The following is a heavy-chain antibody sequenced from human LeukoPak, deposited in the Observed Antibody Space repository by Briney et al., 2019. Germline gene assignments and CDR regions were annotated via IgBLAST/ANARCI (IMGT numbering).Heavy chain of an antibody. CDR2: ISYDGSNK. CDR3: ARDRQLAFKDPFDY. Sequence: GGSLRLSCAASGFTFSSYAMHWVRQAPGKGLEGVAVISYDGSNKYYADSVKGRFTISRDNSKNTLYLQMNSLRAEDTAVYYCARDRQLAFKDPFDYWGQGTLVTVSS. V-gene: IGHV3-30-3*01. J-gene: IGHJ4*02. D-gene: IGHD6-13*01. CDR1: GFTFSSYA.